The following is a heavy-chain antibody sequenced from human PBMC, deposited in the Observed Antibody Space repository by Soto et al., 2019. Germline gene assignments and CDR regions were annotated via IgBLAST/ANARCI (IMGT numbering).Heavy chain of an antibody. CDR3: AREPDCSSTICYNYFYYSGRDV. V-gene: IGHV3-21*01. J-gene: IGHJ6*02. D-gene: IGHD2-2*01. CDR1: GFTFSSYS. CDR2: ISSSSSYI. Sequence: EVQLVESGGGLVKPGGSLRLSCAASGFTFSSYSMNWVRQAPGKGLEWVSSISSSSSYIYYADSVKGRFTISRDNAKNSLFLQMNSVRAEDTAVYYCAREPDCSSTICYNYFYYSGRDVWGQGTTVTVSS.